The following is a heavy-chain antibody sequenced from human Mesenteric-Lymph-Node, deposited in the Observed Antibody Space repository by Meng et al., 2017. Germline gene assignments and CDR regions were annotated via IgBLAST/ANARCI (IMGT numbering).Heavy chain of an antibody. CDR3: ARPALYWESLYFDL. CDR1: GYTFTSYY. J-gene: IGHJ2*01. V-gene: IGHV1-18*04. CDR2: ISAYNGNT. D-gene: IGHD3-16*02. Sequence: ASLKVSCKASGYTFTSYYMHWVRQAPGQGLEWMGWISAYNGNTNYAQKLQGRVTMTTDTSTSTAYMELRSLRSDDTAVYYCARPALYWESLYFDLWGRGTLVTVSS.